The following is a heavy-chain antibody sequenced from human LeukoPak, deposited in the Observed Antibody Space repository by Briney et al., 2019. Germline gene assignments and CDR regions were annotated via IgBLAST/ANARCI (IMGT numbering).Heavy chain of an antibody. J-gene: IGHJ4*02. Sequence: GGSLRLSCAASGFTFSSYAMHWVRQAPGKGLEWVSAISGSSGSTYYADSVKGRFTISRDNSKNTLYLQMNSLRAEDTAVYYCAKKCVTMIVVVRHYFDYWGQGTLVTVSS. CDR2: ISGSSGST. V-gene: IGHV3-23*01. CDR3: AKKCVTMIVVVRHYFDY. CDR1: GFTFSSYA. D-gene: IGHD3-22*01.